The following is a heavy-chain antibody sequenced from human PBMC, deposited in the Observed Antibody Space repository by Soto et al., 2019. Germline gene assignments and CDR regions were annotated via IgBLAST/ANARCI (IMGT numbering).Heavy chain of an antibody. Sequence: GASVKVSCKKSGYPFTGYFIHWVLQSPLQGLEWMGIISLYHHSTSYAQKFQGRLTVTADTSTTTVYMDLSSLTSEDSAVYWCARELYSCGGDCPYYMDYWGQGTLVTVSS. V-gene: IGHV1-46*01. CDR3: ARELYSCGGDCPYYMDY. J-gene: IGHJ4*02. CDR1: GYPFTGYF. D-gene: IGHD2-21*02. CDR2: ISLYHHST.